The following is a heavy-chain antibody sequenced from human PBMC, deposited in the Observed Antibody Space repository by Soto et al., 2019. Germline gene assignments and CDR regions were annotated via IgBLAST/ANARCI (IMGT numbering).Heavy chain of an antibody. CDR2: VFWDDDK. V-gene: IGHV2-5*02. CDR3: AHRSATDGGAFGF. D-gene: IGHD1-26*01. Sequence: QITLRQAGPTLVKPTQTLTLTCTFSGFSLSTSGVGVGWIRQPPGKARELVALVFWDDDKRYRTLLTNRVTITKDTSKSQVVLTMTNMDPVDTGTYYCAHRSATDGGAFGFWGEGTLVTVSS. CDR1: GFSLSTSGVG. J-gene: IGHJ4*02.